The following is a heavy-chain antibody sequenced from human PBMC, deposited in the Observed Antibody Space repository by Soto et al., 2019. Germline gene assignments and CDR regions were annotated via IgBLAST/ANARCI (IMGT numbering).Heavy chain of an antibody. CDR3: ARLVPTEGFDS. J-gene: IGHJ4*02. CDR2: IYPGGNT. CDR1: GGSISSGHYP. Sequence: PSETLSLTCAVSGGSISSGHYPWTWIRQPPGKGLEWIGYIYPGGNTYYSPSLKSRVTIALDTSKNQFSLKLSSVTAADTAVYYCARLVPTEGFDSWGQGTLVTVSS. V-gene: IGHV4-30-2*01.